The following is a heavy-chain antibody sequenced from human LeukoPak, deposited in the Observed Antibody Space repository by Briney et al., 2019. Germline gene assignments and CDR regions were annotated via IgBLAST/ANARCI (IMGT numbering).Heavy chain of an antibody. J-gene: IGHJ4*02. D-gene: IGHD3-10*01. V-gene: IGHV1-2*02. Sequence: ASVTVSCKASGYTFTGYYMHWVRQAPGQGLEWMGWINPNSGGTNCAQKFQGRVTMTRDTSISTAYMELSRLRSDDTAVYYCASYNASALCFDYWGQGTLVTVSS. CDR3: ASYNASALCFDY. CDR1: GYTFTGYY. CDR2: INPNSGGT.